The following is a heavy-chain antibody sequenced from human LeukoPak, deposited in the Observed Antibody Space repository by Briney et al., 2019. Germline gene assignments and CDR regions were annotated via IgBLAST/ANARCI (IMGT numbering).Heavy chain of an antibody. D-gene: IGHD3/OR15-3a*01. V-gene: IGHV4-4*07. CDR2: IYTTGKT. CDR1: SVPINSLH. J-gene: IGHJ4*02. Sequence: PSETLSLIYSVSSVPINSLHWVWVRQPAGRGLEWIGRIYTTGKTDYNPSLKSRLTMSVDTSKSQFYRNLTSVTAADTAIYFCARHGCTAFHFFRHFWSQGTLVTVSS. CDR3: ARHGCTAFHFFRHF.